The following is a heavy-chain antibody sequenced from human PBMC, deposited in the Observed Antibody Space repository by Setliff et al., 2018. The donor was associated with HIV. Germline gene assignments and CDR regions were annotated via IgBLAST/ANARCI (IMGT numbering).Heavy chain of an antibody. CDR3: ARDGPHCITSSCPGAWFDP. CDR1: GGSFSSGGYY. Sequence: PSETLSLTCTVSGGSFSSGGYYWSWIRQLPGKGLEWIGYIYYSGSTYYNPSLKSRITISVDTSKNQFSLRLTSVTAADTAMYYCARDGPHCITSSCPGAWFDPWGQGTLVTVSS. V-gene: IGHV4-30-4*01. CDR2: IYYSGST. D-gene: IGHD2-2*01. J-gene: IGHJ5*02.